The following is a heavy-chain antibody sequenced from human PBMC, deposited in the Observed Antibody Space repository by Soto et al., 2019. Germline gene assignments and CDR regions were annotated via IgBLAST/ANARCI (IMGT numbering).Heavy chain of an antibody. J-gene: IGHJ6*03. CDR2: IWYDGSNK. D-gene: IGHD3-3*01. V-gene: IGHV3-33*01. Sequence: QVQLVESGGGVVQPGRSLRLSCAASGFTFSSYGMHWVRQAPGKGLEWVAVIWYDGSNKYYADSVKGRFTISRDNSKNTLYLQMNSLRAEDTAVYYCARDRSDYDFWSGYYTRGLWYYYYYYMDVWGKGTTVTVSS. CDR1: GFTFSSYG. CDR3: ARDRSDYDFWSGYYTRGLWYYYYYYMDV.